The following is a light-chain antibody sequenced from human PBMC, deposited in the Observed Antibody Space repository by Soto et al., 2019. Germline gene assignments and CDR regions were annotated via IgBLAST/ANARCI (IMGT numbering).Light chain of an antibody. J-gene: IGLJ2*01. Sequence: QSVLTQPASVSGSPGQSITISCSGTTSDVGGYNLVSWYQQHTAKAPKLLIYEGTQRPSGVSSRFSGSKSGNTASLTISGLQAEDEADYYCCSFTISRNTVIFGGGTQLTVL. V-gene: IGLV2-23*01. CDR2: EGT. CDR1: TSDVGGYNL. CDR3: CSFTISRNTVI.